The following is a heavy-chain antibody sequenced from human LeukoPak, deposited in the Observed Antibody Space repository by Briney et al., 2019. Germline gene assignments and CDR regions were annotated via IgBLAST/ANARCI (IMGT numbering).Heavy chain of an antibody. J-gene: IGHJ4*02. Sequence: QPGGSLRLSCAASGFTFSSYWLHWVRQAPGKGLVWVSRINTDGSSTSYADSVKGRFTISRDNAKNTLYLQMNSLRAEDTAVYYCARVGNDILTGYLWPIPFDYWGQGTLVTVSS. V-gene: IGHV3-74*01. CDR1: GFTFSSYW. CDR3: ARVGNDILTGYLWPIPFDY. D-gene: IGHD3-9*01. CDR2: INTDGSST.